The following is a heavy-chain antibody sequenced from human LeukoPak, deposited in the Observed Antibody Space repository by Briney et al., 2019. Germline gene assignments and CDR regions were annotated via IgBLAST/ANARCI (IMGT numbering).Heavy chain of an antibody. CDR3: ATIVPDVVATLTFDY. CDR2: LSSSSTYI. J-gene: IGHJ4*02. D-gene: IGHD2-15*01. V-gene: IGHV3-21*01. Sequence: GGSLRLSCAGSGFTFSSYSMNWVRQAPGKGLEWVSSLSSSSTYIYYADSVKGRSTISRDNSKNTLYLQMNSLRAEDTAVYYCATIVPDVVATLTFDYWGQGTLVTVSS. CDR1: GFTFSSYS.